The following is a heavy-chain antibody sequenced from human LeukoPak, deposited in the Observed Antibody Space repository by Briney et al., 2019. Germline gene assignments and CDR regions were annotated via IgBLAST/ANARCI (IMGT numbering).Heavy chain of an antibody. Sequence: SQTLSLTCAVSGGSISSGGYSWNWIRQPPGKGLEWIGYIYNSGSTSYNPSLKSRVTMSVDTSKNQFSLKLSSVTAADTAVYYCARVVDSRGYYYIEEGFDPWGQGTLVTVSS. CDR3: ARVVDSRGYYYIEEGFDP. D-gene: IGHD3-22*01. J-gene: IGHJ5*02. CDR2: IYNSGST. CDR1: GGSISSGGYS. V-gene: IGHV4-30-4*07.